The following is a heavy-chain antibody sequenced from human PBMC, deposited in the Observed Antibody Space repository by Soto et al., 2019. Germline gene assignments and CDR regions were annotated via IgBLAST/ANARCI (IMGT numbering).Heavy chain of an antibody. CDR3: ARGRIIVAGGFDP. V-gene: IGHV1-8*01. CDR1: GYTFTSYD. J-gene: IGHJ5*01. D-gene: IGHD6-19*01. CDR2: MNPSTGNT. Sequence: QVQLVQSGAEVKKSGASVKVSCKASGYTFTSYDIIWVRQATGQGLEWMGWMNPSTGNTDSAEKFQGRLTMTRNISISTVYMELSSLTFEDTAVYYCARGRIIVAGGFDPWGQGTLVTVSS.